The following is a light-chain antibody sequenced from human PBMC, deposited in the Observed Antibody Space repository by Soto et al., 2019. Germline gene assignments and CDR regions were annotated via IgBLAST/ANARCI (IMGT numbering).Light chain of an antibody. J-gene: IGLJ2*01. V-gene: IGLV2-14*03. CDR3: SSYTSSSTLVV. CDR1: SSDVGGYNY. Sequence: QSALTQPASVSGSPGQSITISCTGTSSDVGGYNYVSWYQHHPGKAPKIIIYDVNNRPSGDSNRFSGSKSGNTASLTISGLQAEDEADYYCSSYTSSSTLVVFGGGTKLTVL. CDR2: DVN.